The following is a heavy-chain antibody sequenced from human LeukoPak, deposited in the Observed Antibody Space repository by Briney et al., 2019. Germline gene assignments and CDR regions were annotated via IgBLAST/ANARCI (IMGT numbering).Heavy chain of an antibody. J-gene: IGHJ4*02. CDR3: ARDPHYDYVWGTSYYFDY. D-gene: IGHD3-16*01. Sequence: PGGSLRLSCAASGFTFSSYSMNWVRQAPGKGLEWVSSISSSSSYIYYADSVKGRFTISRDNSKNTLYLQMNSLRAEDTAVYYCARDPHYDYVWGTSYYFDYWGQGTLVTVSS. CDR2: ISSSSSYI. CDR1: GFTFSSYS. V-gene: IGHV3-21*01.